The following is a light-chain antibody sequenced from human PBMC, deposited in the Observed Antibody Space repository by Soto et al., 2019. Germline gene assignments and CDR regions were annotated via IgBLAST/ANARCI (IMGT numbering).Light chain of an antibody. J-gene: IGLJ2*01. CDR1: SSNIGAGYD. CDR2: GNN. CDR3: QSYDSSLSGSV. Sequence: QSVLTQPPSVSGAPGQRVTISCTGSSSNIGAGYDVHWYQQLPGTAPILLIYGNNNRPSGVPDQFSGSKSGTSASLAITGLQAEDEADYFCQSYDSSLSGSVFGGGTKLTVL. V-gene: IGLV1-40*01.